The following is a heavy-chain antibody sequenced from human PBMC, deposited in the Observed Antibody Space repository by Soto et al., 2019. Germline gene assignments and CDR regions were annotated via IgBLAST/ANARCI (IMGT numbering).Heavy chain of an antibody. CDR3: ARWGLGLKFPNWFDP. Sequence: QVQLQESGPGLVKPSQTLSLTCTVSGGSISSGGYYWSWIRQHPGKGLEWIGYIYYSGSTYYNPSLKSRVTISVDTSKNQFSLKLSSVTAADTAVYYCARWGLGLKFPNWFDPWGQGTLVTVSS. V-gene: IGHV4-31*03. CDR2: IYYSGST. J-gene: IGHJ5*02. D-gene: IGHD3-16*01. CDR1: GGSISSGGYY.